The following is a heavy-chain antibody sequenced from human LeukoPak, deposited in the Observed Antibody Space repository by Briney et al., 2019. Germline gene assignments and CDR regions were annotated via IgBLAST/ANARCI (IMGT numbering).Heavy chain of an antibody. J-gene: IGHJ6*03. D-gene: IGHD6-19*01. Sequence: SVKVSCKASGGTFSSYAISWVRQAPGQGLEWMGGIIPIFGTANYAQKFQGRVTITTDEATSTAYMELSSLRSEDTAVSYCARSIAVAGTDYYYYMDVWGKGTTVTVSS. CDR1: GGTFSSYA. CDR2: IIPIFGTA. CDR3: ARSIAVAGTDYYYYMDV. V-gene: IGHV1-69*05.